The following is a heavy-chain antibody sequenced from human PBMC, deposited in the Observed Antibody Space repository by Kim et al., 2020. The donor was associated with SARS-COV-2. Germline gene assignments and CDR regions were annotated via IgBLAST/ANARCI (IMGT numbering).Heavy chain of an antibody. CDR2: ISYDGSNK. CDR1: GFTFSSYA. Sequence: WGSLRLSCAASGFTFSSYAMHWVRQAPGKGLEWVAVISYDGSNKYYADSVKGRFTISRDNSKNTLYLQMNSLRAEDTAVYYCARSPNFYGDYVLWLDYWGQGTLVTVSS. D-gene: IGHD4-17*01. CDR3: ARSPNFYGDYVLWLDY. V-gene: IGHV3-30-3*01. J-gene: IGHJ4*02.